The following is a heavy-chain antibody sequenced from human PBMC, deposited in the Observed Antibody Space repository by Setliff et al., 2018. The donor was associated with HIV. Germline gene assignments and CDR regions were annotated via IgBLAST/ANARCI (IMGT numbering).Heavy chain of an antibody. CDR3: ARLCSNGVRGPVGDHVFDV. V-gene: IGHV4-4*09. Sequence: PSETLSLTCIVSGAGVSGYSWSWIRQPPGKGLEWIGDIDSNGRPNYNTSLNSRLTVSADPSKNQISMKLSSVTAADTAIYYCARLCSNGVRGPVGDHVFDVWGQGTMVTVSS. CDR2: IDSNGRP. CDR1: GAGVSGYS. D-gene: IGHD2-8*01. J-gene: IGHJ3*01.